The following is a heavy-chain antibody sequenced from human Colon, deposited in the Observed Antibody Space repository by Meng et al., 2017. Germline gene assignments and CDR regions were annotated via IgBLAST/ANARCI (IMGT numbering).Heavy chain of an antibody. Sequence: RLVESGVSSAHPWGSLRVSLAAAGSTARTNYMAWVRQSPGKGLELVSIMYSGGTSYYTDSVKGRFTISRDNSKNTLFLQMNNLRPEDTAVYYCARDYGASVGYFDLWGQGTLVTVSS. CDR2: MYSGGTS. CDR3: ARDYGASVGYFDL. D-gene: IGHD3-16*01. CDR1: GSTARTNY. V-gene: IGHV3-66*02. J-gene: IGHJ4*02.